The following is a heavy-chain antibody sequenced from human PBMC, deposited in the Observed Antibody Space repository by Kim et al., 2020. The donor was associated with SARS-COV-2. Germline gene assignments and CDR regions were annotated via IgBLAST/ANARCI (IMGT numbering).Heavy chain of an antibody. Sequence: ASVKVSCKVSGYTLTELSMHWVRQAPGKGLEWMGGFDPEDGETIYAQKFQGRVTMTEDTSTDTAYMELSSLRSEDTAVYYCATERVYYDSSGPTGVYWGQGTLVTVSS. D-gene: IGHD3-22*01. CDR3: ATERVYYDSSGPTGVY. J-gene: IGHJ4*02. CDR2: FDPEDGET. CDR1: GYTLTELS. V-gene: IGHV1-24*01.